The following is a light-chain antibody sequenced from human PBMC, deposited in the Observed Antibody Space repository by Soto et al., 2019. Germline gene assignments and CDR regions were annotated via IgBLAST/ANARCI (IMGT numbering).Light chain of an antibody. Sequence: QSALTQPASVSGSPGQSITISCTGTSSDVRGYNYVSWYQQHPGKAPKLMIYDVSNRPSGVSNRSSGSKSGNTASLTISGIQAEDEAHYYCSSYTSSSTVFGGGTKVTVL. CDR3: SSYTSSSTV. V-gene: IGLV2-14*01. CDR1: SSDVRGYNY. CDR2: DVS. J-gene: IGLJ2*01.